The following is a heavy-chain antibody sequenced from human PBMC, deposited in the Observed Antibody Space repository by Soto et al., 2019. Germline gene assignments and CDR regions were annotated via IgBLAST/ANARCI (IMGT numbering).Heavy chain of an antibody. CDR2: IIPIFGTA. V-gene: IGHV1-69*13. J-gene: IGHJ6*02. CDR3: ATVGYGEHYYYYYGMDV. CDR1: GGTFSSYA. Sequence: ASVKVSCKASGGTFSSYAISWVRQAPRQGLEWMGGIIPIFGTANYAQKFQGRVTITADESTSTAYMELSSLRSEDTAVYYCATVGYGEHYYYYYGMDVWGQGTTVTVSS. D-gene: IGHD4-17*01.